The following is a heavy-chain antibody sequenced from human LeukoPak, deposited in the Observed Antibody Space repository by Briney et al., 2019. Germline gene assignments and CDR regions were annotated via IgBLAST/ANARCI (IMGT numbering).Heavy chain of an antibody. J-gene: IGHJ4*02. V-gene: IGHV4-31*03. Sequence: SETLSLTCTVSGDSVSSGGYYWSWIRQHPEKGLEWIGYIYYSGSTYYNPSLKSRLIISVDTSKNPFSLKLTSGTAADTAVYYCARILLPFNYFDYWGQGTLVIVSS. CDR1: GDSVSSGGYY. CDR3: ARILLPFNYFDY. D-gene: IGHD3-10*01. CDR2: IYYSGST.